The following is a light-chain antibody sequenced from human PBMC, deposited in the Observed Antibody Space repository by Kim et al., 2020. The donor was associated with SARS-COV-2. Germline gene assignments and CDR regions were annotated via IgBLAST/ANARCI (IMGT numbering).Light chain of an antibody. CDR1: HRVGIN. CDR3: QQRSSWPPALT. V-gene: IGKV3-11*01. J-gene: IGKJ4*01. Sequence: SAWEGATLSCRASHRVGINLAWYQQTPGQAPRLLIYDAAIRATGIPTRFSGSGSGTDFTLTISSLEAEDFAIYYCQQRSSWPPALTFGGGTKLEI. CDR2: DAA.